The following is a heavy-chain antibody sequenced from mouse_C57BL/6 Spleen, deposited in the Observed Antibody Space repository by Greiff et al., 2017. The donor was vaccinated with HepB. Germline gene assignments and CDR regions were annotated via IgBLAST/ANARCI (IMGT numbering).Heavy chain of an antibody. CDR1: GYTFTSYW. CDR3: ARGTGTFFAY. Sequence: VQLQQSGAELVMPGASVELSCKASGYTFTSYWMHWVKQRPGQGLEWIGEIDPSDSYTNYNQKFKGKSTLTVDKSSSTAYMQLSSLTSEDSAVYYCARGTGTFFAYWGQGTLVTVSA. D-gene: IGHD4-1*01. J-gene: IGHJ3*01. CDR2: IDPSDSYT. V-gene: IGHV1-69*01.